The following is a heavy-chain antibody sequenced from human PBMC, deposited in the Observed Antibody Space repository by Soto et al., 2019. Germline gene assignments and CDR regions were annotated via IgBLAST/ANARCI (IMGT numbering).Heavy chain of an antibody. CDR2: INHSGST. Sequence: SGTLSLTCAVYGGSFSGYYWSWIRQPPGKGLEWIGEINHSGSTNYNPSLKSRVTISVDTSKNQFSLKLSSVTAADTAVYYCASLTGCNTWFDPWGQGTLVTVSS. J-gene: IGHJ5*02. D-gene: IGHD2-15*01. V-gene: IGHV4-34*01. CDR1: GGSFSGYY. CDR3: ASLTGCNTWFDP.